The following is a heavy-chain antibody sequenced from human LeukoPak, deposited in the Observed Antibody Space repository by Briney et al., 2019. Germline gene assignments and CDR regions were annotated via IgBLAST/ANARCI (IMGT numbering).Heavy chain of an antibody. CDR2: IRYDGSNK. Sequence: GGSLRLSCAASGFTFSSYGMHWVRQAPGKGLEWVAFIRYDGSNKYYADSVKGRFTISRDNSKNTLYLQMNSLRAEDTAVYYCARVLRGYSYGLYYYYYMDVWGKGTTVTVSS. J-gene: IGHJ6*03. CDR3: ARVLRGYSYGLYYYYYMDV. V-gene: IGHV3-30*02. CDR1: GFTFSSYG. D-gene: IGHD5-18*01.